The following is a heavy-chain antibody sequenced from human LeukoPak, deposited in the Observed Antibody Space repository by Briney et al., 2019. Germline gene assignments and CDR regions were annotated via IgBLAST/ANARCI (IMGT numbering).Heavy chain of an antibody. CDR3: ASGTSMGGYYPPSFDY. D-gene: IGHD3-22*01. Sequence: GGSLRLSCAASGFTFSSYAMHWVRQAPGKGLEWVAVISYDGSNKYYADSVKGRFTIPRDNSKNTLYLQMNSLRAEDTAVYYCASGTSMGGYYPPSFDYWGQGTLVTVSS. V-gene: IGHV3-30-3*01. CDR1: GFTFSSYA. J-gene: IGHJ4*02. CDR2: ISYDGSNK.